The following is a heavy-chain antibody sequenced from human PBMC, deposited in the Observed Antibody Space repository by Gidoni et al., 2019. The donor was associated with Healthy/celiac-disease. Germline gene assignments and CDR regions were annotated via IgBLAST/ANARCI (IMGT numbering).Heavy chain of an antibody. Sequence: EVQLLESGGGLVQPGGSLRLSCAASGFTSSSYAMCWVRQAPGKGLEWVSAISGSGGSTYYADSVKGRFTISRDNSKNTLYLQMNSLRAEDTAVYYCAKDRTPKLLGKQQLADYFDYWGQGTLVTVSS. CDR2: ISGSGGST. CDR1: GFTSSSYA. D-gene: IGHD6-13*01. J-gene: IGHJ4*02. CDR3: AKDRTPKLLGKQQLADYFDY. V-gene: IGHV3-23*01.